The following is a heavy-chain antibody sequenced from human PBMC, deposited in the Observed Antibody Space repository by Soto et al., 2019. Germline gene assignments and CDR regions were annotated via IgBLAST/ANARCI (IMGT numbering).Heavy chain of an antibody. V-gene: IGHV3-23*01. CDR1: GFTFSSYA. CDR2: ISGSSGST. Sequence: GGSLRLSCAASGFTFSSYAMSWVRQAPGKGLEWVSAISGSSGSTYYADSVKGRFTISRDNSKNTLYLQMNSLRAEDTAVYYCAKESGYSSSWYVLDYWGQGTLVTVSS. D-gene: IGHD6-13*01. J-gene: IGHJ4*02. CDR3: AKESGYSSSWYVLDY.